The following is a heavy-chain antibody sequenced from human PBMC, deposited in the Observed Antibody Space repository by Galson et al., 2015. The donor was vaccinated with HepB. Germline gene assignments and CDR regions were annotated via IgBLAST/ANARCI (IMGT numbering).Heavy chain of an antibody. CDR3: AKDGWDDYSSYYFDY. V-gene: IGHV3-21*01. Sequence: LRLSYAASGFSFSSYNMNWVRQAPGKGLEWVSSIRSSSSYIYYADSVKGRFTISRDNAKNSLYLQMNSLRAEDTAVYYCAKDGWDDYSSYYFDYWGQGTLVTVSS. CDR2: IRSSSSYI. CDR1: GFSFSSYN. J-gene: IGHJ4*02. D-gene: IGHD4-11*01.